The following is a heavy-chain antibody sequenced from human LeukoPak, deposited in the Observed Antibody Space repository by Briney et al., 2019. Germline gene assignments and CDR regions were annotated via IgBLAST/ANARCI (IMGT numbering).Heavy chain of an antibody. CDR2: IIPILGIA. CDR3: ARGYYGSGSAGSVIGAFDI. D-gene: IGHD3-10*01. V-gene: IGHV1-69*04. J-gene: IGHJ3*02. CDR1: GGTFSGYA. Sequence: SVKVSCKASGGTFSGYAISWVRQAPGQGLEWMGRIIPILGIANYAQKFQGRVTITADKSTSTAYMELSSLRSEDTAVYYCARGYYGSGSAGSVIGAFDIWGQGTMVTVSS.